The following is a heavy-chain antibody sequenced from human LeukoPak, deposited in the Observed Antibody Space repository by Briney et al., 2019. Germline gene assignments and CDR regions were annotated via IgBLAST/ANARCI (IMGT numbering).Heavy chain of an antibody. CDR1: GGSFSGYY. J-gene: IGHJ4*02. CDR2: INHSGST. CDR3: ARASPRIDY. Sequence: PSETLSLTCAVYGGSFSGYYWSWIRQPPGKGLEWIGEINHSGSTNYNPSLKSRVTISVDTSKNQFSLKLSSVTAADTAAYYCARASPRIDYWGQGTLVTVSS. V-gene: IGHV4-34*01.